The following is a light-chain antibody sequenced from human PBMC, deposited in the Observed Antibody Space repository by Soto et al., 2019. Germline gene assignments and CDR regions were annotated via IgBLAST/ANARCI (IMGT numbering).Light chain of an antibody. CDR3: TSYTSSSTYV. V-gene: IGLV2-14*01. CDR1: SSDVGGYDY. J-gene: IGLJ1*01. Sequence: QSALTQPASVSGSPGQSITVSCTGTSSDVGGYDYVSWYQQHPGNAPKLLISDVTNRPSGVSNRFSGSKSGNTASLTISGLQTEDDADYYCTSYTSSSTYVFGTGTKLTVL. CDR2: DVT.